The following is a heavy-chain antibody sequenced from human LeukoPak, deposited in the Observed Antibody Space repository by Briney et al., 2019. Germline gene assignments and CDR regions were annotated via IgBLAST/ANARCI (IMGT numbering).Heavy chain of an antibody. CDR3: ARTTRRDAFDI. Sequence: GGSLRLSCAASGFTLGSYAMHWVRQAPGKGPEWVALISYDGNNKYYADSVKGRFIISRDNSKNTLYLQMNSLRAEDTAVYYCARTTRRDAFDIWGQGTMVTVSS. J-gene: IGHJ3*02. V-gene: IGHV3-30*03. CDR2: ISYDGNNK. D-gene: IGHD1-14*01. CDR1: GFTLGSYA.